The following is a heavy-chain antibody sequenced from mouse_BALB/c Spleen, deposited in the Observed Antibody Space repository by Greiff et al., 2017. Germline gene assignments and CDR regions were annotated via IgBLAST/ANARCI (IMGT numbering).Heavy chain of an antibody. CDR2: ISDGGSYT. CDR1: GFTFSDYY. Sequence: EVQVVESGGGLVKPGGSLKLSCAASGFTFSDYYMYWVRQTPEKRLEWVATISDGGSYTYYPDSVKGRFTISRDNAKNNLYLQMSSLKSEDTAMYYCARVYGSSSFAYWGQGTLVTVSA. CDR3: ARVYGSSSFAY. V-gene: IGHV5-4*02. J-gene: IGHJ3*01. D-gene: IGHD1-1*01.